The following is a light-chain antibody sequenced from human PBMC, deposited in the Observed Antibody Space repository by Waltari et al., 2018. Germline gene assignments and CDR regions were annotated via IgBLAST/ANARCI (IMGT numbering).Light chain of an antibody. CDR1: QSVNNK. CDR3: QHRSSWPLT. V-gene: IGKV3-11*01. CDR2: DAS. J-gene: IGKJ4*01. Sequence: EIVLTQSPATLSLSPGDRATLSCSASQSVNNKLAWSQQKPGQAPRLLIYDASTRATGVPARFSGSGSGTDLTLSISSLEPEDFAVYYCQHRSSWPLTFGGGTKLEIK.